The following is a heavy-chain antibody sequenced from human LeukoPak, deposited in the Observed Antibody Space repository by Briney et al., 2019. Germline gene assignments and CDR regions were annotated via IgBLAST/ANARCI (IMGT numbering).Heavy chain of an antibody. Sequence: SETLSLTCTVSGGSISSYYWSWIRQPPGKGLEWIGYIYYTGNTNYNPSLKSRVTISVDSSKNQFSLSLSSVTAADTAVYYCARIAPLDGYRFDYWGQGTLVTVSS. CDR2: IYYTGNT. J-gene: IGHJ4*02. V-gene: IGHV4-59*01. CDR1: GGSISSYY. CDR3: ARIAPLDGYRFDY. D-gene: IGHD5-24*01.